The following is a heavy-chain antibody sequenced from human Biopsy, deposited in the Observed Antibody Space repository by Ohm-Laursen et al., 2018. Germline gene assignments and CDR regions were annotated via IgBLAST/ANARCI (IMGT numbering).Heavy chain of an antibody. V-gene: IGHV1-69*13. Sequence: AASVKVSCKASGGNLRSYGISWVRQAPGQGLEWMGGIMPAFGVVNYGQNFEGRVTIDADDSTTTVDLSSLTSEDTAVYYFARGEAARVNDNYRYRLDHWGQGTTVVVSS. CDR3: ARGEAARVNDNYRYRLDH. CDR1: GGNLRSYG. J-gene: IGHJ6*02. D-gene: IGHD6-6*01. CDR2: IMPAFGVV.